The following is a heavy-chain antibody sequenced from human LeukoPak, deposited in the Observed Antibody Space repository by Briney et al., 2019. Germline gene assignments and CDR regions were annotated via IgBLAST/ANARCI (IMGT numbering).Heavy chain of an antibody. J-gene: IGHJ4*02. V-gene: IGHV4-39*07. CDR3: ARDHRFFDSSGYYLVYYFDY. Sequence: SETLSLTCTVSGGSISSSSYYWGWIRQPPGKGLEWIGSIYYSGSTYYNPSLKSRVTISVDTSKNQFSLKLSSVTAADTAVYYCARDHRFFDSSGYYLVYYFDYWGQGTLVTVSS. D-gene: IGHD3-22*01. CDR1: GGSISSSSYY. CDR2: IYYSGST.